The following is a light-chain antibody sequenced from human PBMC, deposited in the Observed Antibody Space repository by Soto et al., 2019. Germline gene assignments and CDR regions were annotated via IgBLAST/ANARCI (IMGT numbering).Light chain of an antibody. Sequence: EIVMTQSPATLYVSPGERATLSCRASQSVSSNLAWYQQKPGQAPRLLIYGASTRATCIPARFSGSGSGTEFTLTISSLQSEDFAVYYCQQYNNSPPWTLGPGTKVEIK. CDR1: QSVSSN. J-gene: IGKJ1*01. CDR3: QQYNNSPPWT. V-gene: IGKV3-15*01. CDR2: GAS.